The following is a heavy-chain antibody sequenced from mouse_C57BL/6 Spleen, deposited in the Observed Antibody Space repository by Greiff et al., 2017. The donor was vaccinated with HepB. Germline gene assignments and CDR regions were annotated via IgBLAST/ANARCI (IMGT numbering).Heavy chain of an antibody. V-gene: IGHV1-52*01. CDR1: GYTFTSYW. CDR2: IDPSDSET. J-gene: IGHJ1*03. CDR3: ARRGYYYGSSYKYFDV. D-gene: IGHD1-1*01. Sequence: QVQLKESGAELVRPGSSVKLSCKASGYTFTSYWMHWVKQRPIQGLEWIGNIDPSDSETHYNQKFKDKATLTVDKSSSTAYMQLSSLTSEDSAVYYCARRGYYYGSSYKYFDVWGTRTTVTVSS.